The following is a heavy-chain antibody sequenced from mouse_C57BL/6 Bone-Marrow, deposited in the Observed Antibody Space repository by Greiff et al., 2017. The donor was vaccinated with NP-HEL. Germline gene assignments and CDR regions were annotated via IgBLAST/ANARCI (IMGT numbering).Heavy chain of an antibody. CDR2: ISSGGDYI. Sequence: LVESGEGLVKPGGSLKLSCAASGFTFSSYAMSWVRQTPEKRLEWVAYISSGGDYIYYADTVKGRFTISRDNARNTLYLQMSSLKSEDTAMYYCTRPLFYYGSSPWYFDVWGTGTTVTVSS. CDR1: GFTFSSYA. J-gene: IGHJ1*03. V-gene: IGHV5-9-1*02. CDR3: TRPLFYYGSSPWYFDV. D-gene: IGHD1-1*01.